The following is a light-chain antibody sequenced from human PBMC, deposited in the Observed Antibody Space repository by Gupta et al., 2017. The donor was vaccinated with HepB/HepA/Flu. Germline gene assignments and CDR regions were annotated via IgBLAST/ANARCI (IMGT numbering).Light chain of an antibody. CDR1: QSGLDSSNNKNY. J-gene: IGKJ4*01. CDR3: QQEDSTLLT. V-gene: IGKV4-1*01. CDR2: WAS. Sequence: DIVMTQSPDSLAVSLGERATINCKPSQSGLDSSNNKNYLAWYQQKPGQPPKLLIYWASTRESGVPDRFSGRGSGTDFTLTISSLQAEDVAVYYCQQEDSTLLTFGGGTKVEIK.